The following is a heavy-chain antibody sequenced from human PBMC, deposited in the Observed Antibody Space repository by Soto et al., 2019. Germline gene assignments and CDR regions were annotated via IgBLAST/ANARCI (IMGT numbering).Heavy chain of an antibody. V-gene: IGHV3-48*03. D-gene: IGHD3-3*02. Sequence: EVQLVESGGGLVQPGGSLRLSCAASGFTFSSYEMNWVRQAPGKGLEWVSYISSSGSTIYYADSVKGRFTISRDNAKNSLYRQMNSLRAEDTAVYECARGQFSRGGGYFDYWGQETLVTVSS. CDR2: ISSSGSTI. CDR1: GFTFSSYE. J-gene: IGHJ4*02. CDR3: ARGQFSRGGGYFDY.